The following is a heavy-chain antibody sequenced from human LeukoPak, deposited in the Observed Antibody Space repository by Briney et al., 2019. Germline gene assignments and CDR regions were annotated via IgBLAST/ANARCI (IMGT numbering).Heavy chain of an antibody. V-gene: IGHV4-34*01. J-gene: IGHJ4*02. CDR1: GGSFSGYY. CDR3: AKDRVDGSGSQFDS. Sequence: SESLSLTCAVYGGSFSGYYWSWIRQPPGKGLEWIGELNHSGSTNYNPALKSRVTISVDTSKNQFSLKLSSETAADTAVYYCAKDRVDGSGSQFDSWGKGSLVIVSS. D-gene: IGHD3-10*01. CDR2: LNHSGST.